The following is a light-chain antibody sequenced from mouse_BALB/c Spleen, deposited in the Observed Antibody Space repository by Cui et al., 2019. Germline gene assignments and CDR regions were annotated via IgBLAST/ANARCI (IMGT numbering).Light chain of an antibody. CDR3: QQYSSYPLT. CDR2: GAT. V-gene: IGKV6-23*01. J-gene: IGKJ2*01. CDR1: QDVGTA. Sequence: DIVMTQSHKFMSTSVGDRVSINCKASQDVGTAVAWDEQKPGESPKLLMDGATTRKTGGPERFTGSGSGTDFTLTISNVQSEDLADYFCQQYSSYPLTFGGGTKLEIK.